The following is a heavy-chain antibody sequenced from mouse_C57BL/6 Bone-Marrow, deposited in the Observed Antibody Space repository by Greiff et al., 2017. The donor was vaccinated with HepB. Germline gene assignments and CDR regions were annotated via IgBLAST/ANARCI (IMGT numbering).Heavy chain of an antibody. Sequence: VQLQQSGPELVKPGASVKIPCKASGYTFTDYNMDWVKQSHGKSLEWIGDINPNNGGTIYNQKFKGKATLTVDKSSSPASMELRSLTSEDTAVYDGERSYYGSSARVGDWGKGTLVTVSA. CDR3: ERSYYGSSARVGD. CDR2: INPNNGGT. CDR1: GYTFTDYN. V-gene: IGHV1-18*01. D-gene: IGHD1-1*01. J-gene: IGHJ3*02.